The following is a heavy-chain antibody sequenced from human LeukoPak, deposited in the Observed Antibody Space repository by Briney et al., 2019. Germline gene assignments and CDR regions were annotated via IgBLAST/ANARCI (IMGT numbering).Heavy chain of an antibody. J-gene: IGHJ3*02. V-gene: IGHV4-61*02. CDR1: GASISSGSYY. Sequence: PSETLSLTCTVSGASISSGSYYWSWIRQPAGKGLEWLGRIYTSGSTTYKPSLKSRVTISADTSKNQFSLKLSSVTAADTAVYYCARDDTHYGSSSSFCDAFDIWGQGTMVTVSS. CDR2: IYTSGST. CDR3: ARDDTHYGSSSSFCDAFDI. D-gene: IGHD3-22*01.